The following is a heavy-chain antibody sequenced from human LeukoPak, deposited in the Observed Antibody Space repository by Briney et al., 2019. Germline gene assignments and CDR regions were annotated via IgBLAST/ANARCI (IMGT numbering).Heavy chain of an antibody. V-gene: IGHV3-23*01. Sequence: GGSLRLSCAASGFTFSSYAMSWVRQAPGKGLEWVSAISGSGGSTYYADSVKGRFTISRDNSKNTLYLQMNSLRAEDTAVYYCAKGGYCSGGSCYSGDWFDPWGQGTLVTVSS. D-gene: IGHD2-15*01. CDR1: GFTFSSYA. CDR3: AKGGYCSGGSCYSGDWFDP. J-gene: IGHJ5*02. CDR2: ISGSGGST.